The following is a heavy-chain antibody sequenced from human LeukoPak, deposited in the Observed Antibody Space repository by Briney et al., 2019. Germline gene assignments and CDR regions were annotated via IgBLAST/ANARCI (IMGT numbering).Heavy chain of an antibody. CDR3: AKRGIVIRAVIIVGFHKEAYYFDY. CDR2: ISDSGGST. CDR1: GITLSNYG. Sequence: GGSLRLSCAVSGITLSNYGMSWVRQAPGKGLEWVAGISDSGGSTNYADSVKGRFTISRDNPKNTLYLQMNSLRAEYTAVYFCAKRGIVIRAVIIVGFHKEAYYFDYWGQGALVTVSS. V-gene: IGHV3-23*01. J-gene: IGHJ4*02. D-gene: IGHD3-10*01.